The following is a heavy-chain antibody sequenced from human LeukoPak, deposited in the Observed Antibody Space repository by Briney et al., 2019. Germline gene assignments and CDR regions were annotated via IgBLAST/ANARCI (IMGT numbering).Heavy chain of an antibody. J-gene: IGHJ6*03. D-gene: IGHD6-13*01. CDR3: ARHPISSSSWGCYYYYMDV. Sequence: PSETLSLTCTVSGGSISSHYWSWIRKPPGKGLEWIGYIYYSGSTNYNPSLKSRVTISVDTSKNQFSLKLSSVTAADTAVYYCARHPISSSSWGCYYYYMDVWGKGTTVTVSS. CDR2: IYYSGST. CDR1: GGSISSHY. V-gene: IGHV4-59*11.